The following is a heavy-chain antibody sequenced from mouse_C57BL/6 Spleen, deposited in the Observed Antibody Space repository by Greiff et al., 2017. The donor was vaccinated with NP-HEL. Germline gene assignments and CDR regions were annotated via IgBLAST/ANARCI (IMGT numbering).Heavy chain of an antibody. D-gene: IGHD2-1*01. CDR2: ISDGGSYT. J-gene: IGHJ4*01. Sequence: EVQGVESGGGLVKPGGSLKLSCAASGFTFSSYAMSWVRQTPEKRLEWVATISDGGSYTYYPDNVKGRFTISRDNAKNNRYLQMSHLKSEDTAMYYCARDGMYYGNSMDYWGQGTSVTVSS. CDR3: ARDGMYYGNSMDY. V-gene: IGHV5-4*01. CDR1: GFTFSSYA.